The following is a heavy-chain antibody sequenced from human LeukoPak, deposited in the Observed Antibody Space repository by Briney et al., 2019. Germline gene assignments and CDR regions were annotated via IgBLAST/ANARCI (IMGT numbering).Heavy chain of an antibody. CDR2: MSSDKGNT. D-gene: IGHD5-12*01. Sequence: ASVNVSCKTSGHSINTFGITWVRQAPGQGLEWIGWMSSDKGNTNYADKFPGRVTINRDTSRTTAYMDLRSLRSDDTAVYFCASVAKGRYFFYYMDVWGAGTTVTVSS. CDR3: ASVAKGRYFFYYMDV. J-gene: IGHJ6*03. V-gene: IGHV1-18*01. CDR1: GHSINTFG.